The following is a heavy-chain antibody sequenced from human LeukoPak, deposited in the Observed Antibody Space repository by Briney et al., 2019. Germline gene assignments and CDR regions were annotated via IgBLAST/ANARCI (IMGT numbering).Heavy chain of an antibody. D-gene: IGHD4-17*01. V-gene: IGHV4-59*01. J-gene: IGHJ5*02. CDR2: IYYSGST. CDR1: GGSISSYY. Sequence: SETLSLNCTVSGGSISSYYWSWIRQPPGKGLEWIGYIYYSGSTNYNPSLKSRVTISVDTSKNQFSLKLSSVTAADTAVDYCARRLPTVTFMVGWFDPWGQGTLVTVSS. CDR3: ARRLPTVTFMVGWFDP.